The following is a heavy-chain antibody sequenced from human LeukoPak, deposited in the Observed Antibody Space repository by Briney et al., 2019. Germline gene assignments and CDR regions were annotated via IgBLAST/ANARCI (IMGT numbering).Heavy chain of an antibody. J-gene: IGHJ3*02. Sequence: GGSLRLSCAASGFTFSSYSMNWVRQAPGKGLEWVSSISSSNSYIYYADSVKGRFTISRDNAKNSLYLQMNSLRAEDTAVYYCARDAQILLWFGLDIWGQGTMVTVSS. CDR2: ISSSNSYI. CDR1: GFTFSSYS. CDR3: ARDAQILLWFGLDI. D-gene: IGHD3-10*01. V-gene: IGHV3-21*01.